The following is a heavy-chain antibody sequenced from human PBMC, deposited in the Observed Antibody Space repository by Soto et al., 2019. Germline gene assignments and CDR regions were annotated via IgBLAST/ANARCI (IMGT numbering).Heavy chain of an antibody. CDR2: IIPMLGKA. V-gene: IGHV1-69*11. D-gene: IGHD5-18*01. Sequence: QVQLVQSGAEVKKPGSSVKVSCQASGGTFISYSTSWVRQAPGQGLEWMGGIIPMLGKANYAQEYQGRVTITADESTSTVYMELRGLRSEDTAGYYCARVCSPYSYETTLDYWGQGPQVTVSS. CDR1: GGTFISYS. J-gene: IGHJ4*02. CDR3: ARVCSPYSYETTLDY.